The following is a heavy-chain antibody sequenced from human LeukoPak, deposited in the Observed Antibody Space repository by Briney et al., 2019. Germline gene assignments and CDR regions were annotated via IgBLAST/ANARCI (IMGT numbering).Heavy chain of an antibody. V-gene: IGHV3-74*03. CDR3: ARAPGQNHAFDI. Sequence: GGSLRLSCVASEFTFSSYWMHWLRQAPGKGLVCVSRINGDGSGTTSADSVKGRFTISRDNAKNTLYLQMNSLRAEDTAVYYCARAPGQNHAFDIWGQGTMVSVSS. CDR1: EFTFSSYW. J-gene: IGHJ3*02. CDR2: INGDGSGT.